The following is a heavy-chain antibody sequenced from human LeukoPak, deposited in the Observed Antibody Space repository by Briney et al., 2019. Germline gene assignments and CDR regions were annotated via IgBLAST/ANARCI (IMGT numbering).Heavy chain of an antibody. CDR2: ITTYNGNT. Sequence: VASVKVSCKASGYTFTSFGISWVRPAPGQGLEWMGWITTYNGNTKYAQKVQGRVTMTTDTSTSTAYMELRSLRSDDTAVYYCARAVGSGWSSYFDYWGQGTLVAVSS. J-gene: IGHJ4*02. D-gene: IGHD6-19*01. V-gene: IGHV1-18*01. CDR1: GYTFTSFG. CDR3: ARAVGSGWSSYFDY.